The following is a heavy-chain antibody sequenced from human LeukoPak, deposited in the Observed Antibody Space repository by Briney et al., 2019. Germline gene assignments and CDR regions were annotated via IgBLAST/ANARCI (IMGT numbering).Heavy chain of an antibody. CDR3: ARDEISSSWYPAFLDY. J-gene: IGHJ4*02. D-gene: IGHD6-13*01. V-gene: IGHV4-59*12. Sequence: SETLSLTCIVSGDSISSYYWSWIRQPPGKGLEWIGYIYYSGRTNYNPSLKSRVTISVDTSKNQFSLKLSSVTAADTAVYYCARDEISSSWYPAFLDYWGQGTLVTVSS. CDR2: IYYSGRT. CDR1: GDSISSYY.